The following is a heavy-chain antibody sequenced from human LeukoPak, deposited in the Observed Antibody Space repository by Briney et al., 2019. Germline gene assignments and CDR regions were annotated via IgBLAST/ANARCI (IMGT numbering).Heavy chain of an antibody. CDR2: INPNSGGT. J-gene: IGHJ6*03. Sequence: ASVKVSCKASGYTFTDDYPHWVRQAPGQGLEWMGWINPNSGGTNYAQKFQGRVTMTRDTSISTAYMELNRLQSDDTAIYYCARALTVPGYYMDVWGKGTTVSVSS. V-gene: IGHV1-2*02. D-gene: IGHD6-19*01. CDR1: GYTFTDDY. CDR3: ARALTVPGYYMDV.